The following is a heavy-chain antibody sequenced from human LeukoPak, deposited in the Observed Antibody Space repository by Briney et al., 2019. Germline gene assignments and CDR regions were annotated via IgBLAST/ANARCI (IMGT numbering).Heavy chain of an antibody. J-gene: IGHJ4*02. Sequence: AETLSLTCTVSGGTISSYYWNWIRQPPGKGLEWMGDIHDSGSTNDNPALKSRVTISVETSKNQFSLKLSSVTAADTAVYYCARDRYSSGWYYFDYWGQGTLVTVSS. CDR2: IHDSGST. D-gene: IGHD6-19*01. CDR3: ARDRYSSGWYYFDY. CDR1: GGTISSYY. V-gene: IGHV4-59*12.